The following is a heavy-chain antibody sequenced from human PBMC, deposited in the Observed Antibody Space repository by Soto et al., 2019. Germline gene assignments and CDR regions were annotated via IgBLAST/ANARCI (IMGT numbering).Heavy chain of an antibody. V-gene: IGHV4-4*02. CDR1: GGSINTDKW. D-gene: IGHD3-22*01. CDR2: VHRSGST. J-gene: IGHJ4*02. CDR3: ARRDYYDSTGYYGD. Sequence: QVQLQESGPGLVKPSGTLSLTCAVSGGSINTDKWWNWVRQPPGKGLEWIGEVHRSGSTNSNPSLKSRVTISVDQSQNHVSLKLSSVTAADTAIYYCARRDYYDSTGYYGDWGQGTPVTVSS.